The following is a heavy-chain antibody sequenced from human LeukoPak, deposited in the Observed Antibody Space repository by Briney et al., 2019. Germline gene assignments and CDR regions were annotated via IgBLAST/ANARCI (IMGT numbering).Heavy chain of an antibody. J-gene: IGHJ4*02. V-gene: IGHV3-7*03. CDR3: ARARLTLAREVIIKADY. Sequence: GGSLRLSCATSGFSFSTYWMSWVRQAPGKGLQWVANIKQDGSEKNYVDSVKGRFTISGDNAKNSLYLQMNSLRAEDTAVYYCARARLTLAREVIIKADYRGQGILVTVSS. CDR1: GFSFSTYW. CDR2: IKQDGSEK. D-gene: IGHD3-10*01.